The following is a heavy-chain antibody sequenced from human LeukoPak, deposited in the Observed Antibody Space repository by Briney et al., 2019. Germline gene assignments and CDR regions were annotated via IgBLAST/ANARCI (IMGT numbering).Heavy chain of an antibody. Sequence: ASMKVSCKASGYTFTGYYMHWMRQAPGQGLEWMGWINPNSGGTNYAQKFQGRVTVTRDTTISTAYMELSSLRSDDTAVYYCARDPRTTKNAFDIWGQGTMVTVPS. CDR1: GYTFTGYY. D-gene: IGHD4-11*01. CDR3: ARDPRTTKNAFDI. V-gene: IGHV1-2*02. CDR2: INPNSGGT. J-gene: IGHJ3*02.